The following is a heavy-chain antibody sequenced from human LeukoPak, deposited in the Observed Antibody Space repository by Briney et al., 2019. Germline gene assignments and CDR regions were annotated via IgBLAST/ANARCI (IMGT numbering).Heavy chain of an antibody. CDR3: ARVNYGGNSAYYYYYGMDV. CDR1: GFTFRSYW. CDR2: ITSSSIYI. Sequence: GGSLRLSCAASGFTFRSYWMSWVRQAPGKGLEWVSSITSSSIYIYYADSVKGRFTISRDNAKNSLYLQMNSLRADDTAVYYCARVNYGGNSAYYYYYGMDVWGQGTTVTVSS. V-gene: IGHV3-21*01. D-gene: IGHD4-17*01. J-gene: IGHJ6*02.